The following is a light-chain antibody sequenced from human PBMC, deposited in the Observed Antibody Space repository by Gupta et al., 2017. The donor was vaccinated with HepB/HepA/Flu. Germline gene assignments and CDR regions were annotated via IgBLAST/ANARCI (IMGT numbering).Light chain of an antibody. V-gene: IGLV1-44*01. CDR2: NDD. CDR1: SSNIEAKT. Sequence: QSLLTQPPSESGTAGQRVIISCFGRSSNIEAKTVSWYNHFPGVAPKLLIFNDDERPSGVPERISASKSGTSASLAIGGLQSEDEGVYYCASWDDSVSGPVFGGGTKLTVL. CDR3: ASWDDSVSGPV. J-gene: IGLJ3*02.